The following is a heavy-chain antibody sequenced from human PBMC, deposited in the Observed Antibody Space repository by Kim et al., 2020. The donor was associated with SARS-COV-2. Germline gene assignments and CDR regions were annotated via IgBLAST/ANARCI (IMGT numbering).Heavy chain of an antibody. CDR2: IYYSGST. D-gene: IGHD2-15*01. CDR1: GGSISSSSYY. V-gene: IGHV4-39*01. Sequence: SETLSLTCTXSGGSISSSSYYWGWIRQPPGKGLEWIGSIYYSGSTYYNPSLKSRVTISVDTSKNQFSLKLSSVTAADTAVYYCARVVVAANDAFDIWGQGTMVTVSS. CDR3: ARVVVAANDAFDI. J-gene: IGHJ3*02.